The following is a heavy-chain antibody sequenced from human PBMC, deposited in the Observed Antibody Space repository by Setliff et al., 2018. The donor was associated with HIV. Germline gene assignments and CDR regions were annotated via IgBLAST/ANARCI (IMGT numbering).Heavy chain of an antibody. CDR1: GGSISSNNYY. CDR2: INYSGGT. V-gene: IGHV4-39*01. Sequence: PSETLSLTCTVSGGSISSNNYYWGWIRQPPGKGLEWIGSINYSGGTYQNPSLKSRVTISVDTSKNQYSLKLSSVTAADTAVYYCARPVEGIWGDYGLVDYYFDYWGQGTLVTVSS. J-gene: IGHJ4*02. CDR3: ARPVEGIWGDYGLVDYYFDY. D-gene: IGHD4-17*01.